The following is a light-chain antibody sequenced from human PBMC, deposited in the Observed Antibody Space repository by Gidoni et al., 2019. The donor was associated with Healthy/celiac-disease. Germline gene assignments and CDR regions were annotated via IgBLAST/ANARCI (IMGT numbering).Light chain of an antibody. CDR1: QGIRND. J-gene: IGKJ4*01. V-gene: IGKV1-6*01. CDR2: AAS. Sequence: AIQMTTSPSSLYASVGDRVTITCRASQGIRNDLGWYPQKPGQAPKLLIYAASSFQRGVPSRFSGSVSGTDFTLTLSSLQPEDFATYYCLQDYHFPLTFGGGTQVELK. CDR3: LQDYHFPLT.